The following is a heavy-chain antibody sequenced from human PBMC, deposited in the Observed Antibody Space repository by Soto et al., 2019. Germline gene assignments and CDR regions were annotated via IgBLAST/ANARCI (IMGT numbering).Heavy chain of an antibody. CDR1: GGAINSYY. Sequence: SETLSLTCTVSGGAINSYYWTWIRQPAGKGLEWVGRIYSSGSTKYNPSLQSRVTMSLDTSRNQFSLRLTSVTAADTAVYYCARGQRFSDWFDPWGQGTLVTVS. CDR2: IYSSGST. CDR3: ARGQRFSDWFDP. D-gene: IGHD3-3*01. J-gene: IGHJ5*02. V-gene: IGHV4-4*07.